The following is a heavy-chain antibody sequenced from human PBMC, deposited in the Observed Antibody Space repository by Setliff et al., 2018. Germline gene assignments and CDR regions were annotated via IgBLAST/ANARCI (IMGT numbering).Heavy chain of an antibody. CDR1: GASISSSRDY. V-gene: IGHV4-39*01. D-gene: IGHD3-22*01. J-gene: IGHJ4*02. CDR2: IYYNGST. CDR3: ARLSGYYFDY. Sequence: PSETLSLTCTVSGASISSSRDYWGWIRQPPGKGLEWIGSIYYNGSTYYNPSLKSRVTISVDTSKNQFSLKLSSVTAADTAVFYCARLSGYYFDYWGQGTLVTVSS.